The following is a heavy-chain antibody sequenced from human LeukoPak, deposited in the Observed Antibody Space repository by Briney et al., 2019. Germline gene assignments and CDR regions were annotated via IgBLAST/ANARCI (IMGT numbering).Heavy chain of an antibody. D-gene: IGHD6-6*01. V-gene: IGHV3-7*03. J-gene: IGHJ5*02. CDR2: INSDGSEG. CDR1: GFTFSSYG. Sequence: GRSLRLSCAASGFTFSSYGMHWVRQAPGKGLEWVASINSDGSEGYYADVVKGRFTISRDNAKNSLYLQINSLRAEDTAVYYCAKDLSSSSIDPWGQGTLVTVSS. CDR3: AKDLSSSSIDP.